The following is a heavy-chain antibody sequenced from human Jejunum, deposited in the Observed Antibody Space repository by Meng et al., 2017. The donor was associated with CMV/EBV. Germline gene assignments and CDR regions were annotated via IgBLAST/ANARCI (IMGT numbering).Heavy chain of an antibody. CDR1: GFTFSNGW. J-gene: IGHJ4*02. CDR3: TAGLGKTDNDY. V-gene: IGHV3-15*01. D-gene: IGHD3-16*01. CDR2: IKSKTDGGTI. Sequence: EVQLXXXXXGLVXAXXXLRLXXGASGFTFSNGWMTWVRQAPGKGLEWVGRIKSKTDGGTIDYGAPVKDRFTISRDDSKNTLYLQMSSLKTEDTAVYFCTAGLGKTDNDYWGQGTLVTVSS.